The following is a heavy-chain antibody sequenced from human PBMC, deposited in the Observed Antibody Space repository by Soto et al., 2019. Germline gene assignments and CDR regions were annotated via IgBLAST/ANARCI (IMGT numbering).Heavy chain of an antibody. CDR2: ISYDGSNK. CDR1: GFTFSSYG. V-gene: IGHV3-30*18. CDR3: AKEGTGRFFDY. J-gene: IGHJ4*02. D-gene: IGHD3-9*01. Sequence: GGSLRLSCAASGFTFSSYGMHWVRQAPGKGLEWVAVISYDGSNKYYADSVKGRFTISRDNSKNTLYLQMNSLRAEDTAVYYCAKEGTGRFFDYWGQGTLVTVSS.